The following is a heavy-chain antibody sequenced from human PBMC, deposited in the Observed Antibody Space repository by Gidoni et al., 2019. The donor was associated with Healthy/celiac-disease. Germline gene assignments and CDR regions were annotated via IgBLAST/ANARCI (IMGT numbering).Heavy chain of an antibody. Sequence: EVQLVESGGGLVQPGRSLRLSCTASGFPFGDYAMSWFRQAPGKGLEWVGFIRSKAYGGTTEYAASVKGRFTISRDDSKSIAYLQMNSLKTEDTAVYYCTRHYGDYNFDYWGQGTLVTVSS. D-gene: IGHD4-17*01. CDR3: TRHYGDYNFDY. CDR1: GFPFGDYA. V-gene: IGHV3-49*03. CDR2: IRSKAYGGTT. J-gene: IGHJ4*02.